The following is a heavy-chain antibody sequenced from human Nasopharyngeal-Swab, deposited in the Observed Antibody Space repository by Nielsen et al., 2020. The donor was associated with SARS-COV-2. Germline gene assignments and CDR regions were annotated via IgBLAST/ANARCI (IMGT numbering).Heavy chain of an antibody. Sequence: GESLKTSCAASGFTFSSYWMSWVRQAPGKGLEWVANIKQDGSEKYYVDSVKGRFTISRDNAKNSLYLQMNSLRAEDTAVYYCARDLDVVVPAAIAYWGQGTLVTVSS. J-gene: IGHJ4*02. D-gene: IGHD2-2*01. CDR1: GFTFSSYW. V-gene: IGHV3-7*03. CDR3: ARDLDVVVPAAIAY. CDR2: IKQDGSEK.